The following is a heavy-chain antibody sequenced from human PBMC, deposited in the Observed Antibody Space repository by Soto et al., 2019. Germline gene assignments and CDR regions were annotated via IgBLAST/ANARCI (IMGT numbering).Heavy chain of an antibody. J-gene: IGHJ4*02. D-gene: IGHD3-10*01. CDR1: GGSFSGYC. Sequence: QVQLQQWGAGLLKPSETLSLTCAVYGGSFSGYCWSWIRQPPGKGLEWIGEIDHNGHTNYNPSLKSRVTISVDKAKNQFSLRLSSMTAADTAIYYCAPYGSGIYYISRDQYWGQGTLVTVPS. CDR3: APYGSGIYYISRDQY. CDR2: IDHNGHT. V-gene: IGHV4-34*01.